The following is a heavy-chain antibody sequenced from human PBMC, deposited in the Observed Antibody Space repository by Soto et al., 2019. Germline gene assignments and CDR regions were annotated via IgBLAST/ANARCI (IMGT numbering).Heavy chain of an antibody. CDR2: IYSGGST. CDR3: ARGVMVGATGDAFDL. J-gene: IGHJ3*01. Sequence: EVQLVESGGGLIQPGGSLRLSCAASGFTVSSNYMSWVRQAPGKGLEWVSVIYSGGSTYYADSVKGRFTISRDNSKNTLYLQMNGLSAEDTAVYYCARGVMVGATGDAFDLWGQGTMVTVSS. CDR1: GFTVSSNY. D-gene: IGHD1-26*01. V-gene: IGHV3-53*01.